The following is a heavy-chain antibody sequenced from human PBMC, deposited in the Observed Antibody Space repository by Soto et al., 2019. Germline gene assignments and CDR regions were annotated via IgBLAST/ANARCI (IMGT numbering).Heavy chain of an antibody. Sequence: EVQLVETGGDLIQPGGSLRLSCAASEFTVSSNYMSWVRQAPGKGLEWVSVIYSGGSTYYADSVKGRFTISRDNSKNTLYLQMNSLSAEDTAVYYCASGRTGSLYYWGQGTLVTVSS. CDR3: ASGRTGSLYY. CDR2: IYSGGST. CDR1: EFTVSSNY. V-gene: IGHV3-53*02. J-gene: IGHJ4*02. D-gene: IGHD2-15*01.